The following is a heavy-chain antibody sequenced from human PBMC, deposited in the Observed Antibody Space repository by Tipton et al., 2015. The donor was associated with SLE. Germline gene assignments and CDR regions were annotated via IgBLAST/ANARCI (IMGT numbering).Heavy chain of an antibody. D-gene: IGHD1-26*01. CDR2: INHSGST. CDR3: AIEWATNAFDI. V-gene: IGHV4-39*07. J-gene: IGHJ3*02. CDR1: GGSISSSSYY. Sequence: TLSLTCTVSGGSISSSSYYWSWIRQPPGKGLEWIGEINHSGSTNYNPSLKSRVTISVDTSKNQFSLKLSSVTAADTAVYYCAIEWATNAFDIWGQGTMVPVSS.